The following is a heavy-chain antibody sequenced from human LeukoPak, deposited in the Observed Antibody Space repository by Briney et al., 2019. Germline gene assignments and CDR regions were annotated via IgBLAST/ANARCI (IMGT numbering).Heavy chain of an antibody. CDR2: IRQDGSAK. Sequence: AGGSLRLSCAASGFTFSSFWMTWVRQAPGKGLEGVANIRQDGSAKYYVDSVKGRFTISRDNAKNSLCLQLNSLRAEDTAVYYCARDYYASGSHDSWGQGALVTVSS. J-gene: IGHJ4*02. D-gene: IGHD3-10*01. CDR1: GFTFSSFW. CDR3: ARDYYASGSHDS. V-gene: IGHV3-7*04.